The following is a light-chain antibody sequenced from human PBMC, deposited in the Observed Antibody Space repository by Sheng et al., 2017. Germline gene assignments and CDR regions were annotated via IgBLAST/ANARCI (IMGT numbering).Light chain of an antibody. Sequence: DIQMTQSPSTLSASVGDRVTITCRASQSITVWLAWYQHKPGKAPNLLIYRASSLESGVPSRFSGSGSGTEFTLTISSLQPDDFATYYCQQYNNYSPFTFGQGTKLEIK. J-gene: IGKJ2*01. CDR3: QQYNNYSPFT. CDR2: RAS. V-gene: IGKV1-5*03. CDR1: QSITVW.